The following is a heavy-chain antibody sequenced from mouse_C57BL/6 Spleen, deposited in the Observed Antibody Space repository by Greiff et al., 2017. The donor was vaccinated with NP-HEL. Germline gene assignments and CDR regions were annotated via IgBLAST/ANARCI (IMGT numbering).Heavy chain of an antibody. CDR3: AREDNCVYAMDY. CDR1: GYTFTDYY. J-gene: IGHJ4*01. CDR2: IYPGSGNP. D-gene: IGHD1-3*01. Sequence: VQLQQSGAELVRPGASVKLSCKASGYTFTDYYINWVKQRPGPGLEWIARIYPGSGNPYYNEKFKGKATLTAEKSSSTAYMQLSSLTSEDSAVYYCAREDNCVYAMDYWGQGTSVTVSS. V-gene: IGHV1-76*01.